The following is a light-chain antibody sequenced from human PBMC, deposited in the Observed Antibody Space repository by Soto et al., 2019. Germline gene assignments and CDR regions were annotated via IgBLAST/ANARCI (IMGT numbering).Light chain of an antibody. Sequence: EIVLTQSPGTLSLSPGERATLSCRASQSVSSSYLAWYQQKPGQAPWLLIYGASSRATGIPDRFSGSGSGTDFTLTISRLEPEDFAVYYCQQYGSSPLTFCQGTKGEIK. CDR3: QQYGSSPLT. V-gene: IGKV3-20*01. J-gene: IGKJ1*01. CDR2: GAS. CDR1: QSVSSSY.